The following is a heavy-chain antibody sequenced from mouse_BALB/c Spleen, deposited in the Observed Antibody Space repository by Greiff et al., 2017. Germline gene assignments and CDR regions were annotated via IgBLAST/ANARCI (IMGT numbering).Heavy chain of an antibody. V-gene: IGHV5-9-4*01. CDR3: ARVGYYGSSYVPYYAMDY. CDR1: GFTFSSYA. J-gene: IGHJ4*01. Sequence: EVKLVESGGGLVKPGGSLKLSCAASGFTFSSYAMSWVRQSPEKRLEWVAEISSGGSYTYYPDSVKGRFTISRDNARNILYLQMSSLRSEDTAMYYCARVGYYGSSYVPYYAMDYWGQGTSVTVSS. D-gene: IGHD1-1*01. CDR2: ISSGGSYT.